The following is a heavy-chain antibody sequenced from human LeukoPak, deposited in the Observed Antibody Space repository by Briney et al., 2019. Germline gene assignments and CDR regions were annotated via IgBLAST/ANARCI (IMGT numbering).Heavy chain of an antibody. CDR1: GGTFSSYA. D-gene: IGHD5-24*01. CDR2: ILPIFGTA. J-gene: IGHJ6*02. V-gene: IGHV1-69*06. CDR3: ARDNGEGDGYNSFFSGYYGMDV. Sequence: SVKVPCKASGGTFSSYAISWVRQAPGQGLEWMGGILPIFGTANYAQKFQGRVTITADKSTSTAYMELSSLRSEDTAVYYCARDNGEGDGYNSFFSGYYGMDVWGQGTTVTVSS.